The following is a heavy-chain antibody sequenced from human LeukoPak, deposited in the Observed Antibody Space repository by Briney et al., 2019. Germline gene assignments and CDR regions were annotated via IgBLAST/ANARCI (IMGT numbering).Heavy chain of an antibody. V-gene: IGHV1-8*03. Sequence: ASVKVSCKASGYTFTSYDINWVRQATGQGREWMGWMNPNSGNTGYAQKFQGRVTITRNTSISTAYMELSSLRSEDTAVYYCARGRPAIIAARRGRWFDPWGQGTLVTVSS. CDR3: ARGRPAIIAARRGRWFDP. J-gene: IGHJ5*02. CDR1: GYTFTSYD. D-gene: IGHD6-6*01. CDR2: MNPNSGNT.